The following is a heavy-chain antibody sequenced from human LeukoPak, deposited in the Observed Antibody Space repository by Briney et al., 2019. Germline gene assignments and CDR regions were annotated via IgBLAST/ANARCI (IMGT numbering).Heavy chain of an antibody. Sequence: SETLSLTCTVSGGSISSGSYYWSWIRQPAGKGLEWIGRIYTSGSTNYNPSLKSRVTISVDTSKNQFSLKLSSVTAADTAVYYCARGGYYYDSSGYNDALDYWGQGTLVTVSS. CDR1: GGSISSGSYY. CDR3: ARGGYYYDSSGYNDALDY. V-gene: IGHV4-61*02. J-gene: IGHJ4*02. D-gene: IGHD3-22*01. CDR2: IYTSGST.